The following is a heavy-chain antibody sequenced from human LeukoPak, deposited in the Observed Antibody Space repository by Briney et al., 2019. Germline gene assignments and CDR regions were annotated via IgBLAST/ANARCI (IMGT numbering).Heavy chain of an antibody. V-gene: IGHV4-4*02. D-gene: IGHD3-22*01. CDR2: IYHSGST. J-gene: IGHJ4*02. Sequence: SETLSLTCTVSGGSSSSNWWSWVRQPPGKGLEWIGEIYHSGSTNYNPSLKSRVTISVDKSKNQFSLKLSSVTAADTAVYYCARATTMISTFDYWGQGTLVTVSS. CDR1: GGSSSSNW. CDR3: ARATTMISTFDY.